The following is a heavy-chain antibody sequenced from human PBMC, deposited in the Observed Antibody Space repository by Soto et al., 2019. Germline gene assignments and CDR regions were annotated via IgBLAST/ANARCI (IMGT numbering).Heavy chain of an antibody. CDR3: ARERRLGSLWDY. Sequence: ASVKVSCKASGYTFTSYAMHWVRQAPGQMLEWMGWINAGNCNSKYSQKFQGRVTITRDTSASTAYMELSSLRSEDTAVYYCARERRLGSLWDYWGQGTLVTVSS. CDR2: INAGNCNS. CDR1: GYTFTSYA. D-gene: IGHD1-26*01. V-gene: IGHV1-3*01. J-gene: IGHJ4*02.